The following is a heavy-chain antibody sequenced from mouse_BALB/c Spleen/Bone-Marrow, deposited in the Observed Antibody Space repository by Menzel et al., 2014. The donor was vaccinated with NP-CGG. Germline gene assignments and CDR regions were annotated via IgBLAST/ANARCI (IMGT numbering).Heavy chain of an antibody. CDR2: ISSGSSTI. V-gene: IGHV5-17*02. D-gene: IGHD2-4*01. CDR1: GFTFSSFG. Sequence: DVMLVESGGGLVQPGGSRKLSCAASGFTFSSFGMHWVRQAPEKGLEWVAYISSGSSTIYYADTVKGRFTISRDNPKNTLFLQMTSLGSEDTAMYYCASDYDYFDYWGQGTTLTVSS. CDR3: ASDYDYFDY. J-gene: IGHJ2*01.